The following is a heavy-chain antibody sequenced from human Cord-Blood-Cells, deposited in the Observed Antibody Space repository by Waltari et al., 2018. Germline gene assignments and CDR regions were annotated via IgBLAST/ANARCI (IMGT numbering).Heavy chain of an antibody. J-gene: IGHJ4*02. CDR2: TYYRSKWYN. CDR1: GDSVPSNSPA. CDR3: ARGSHWAGFFDY. V-gene: IGHV6-1*01. Sequence: QVQLQQSGPGLVTPSPTLSLTCAIPGDSVPSNSPAWNWLGPSPPRGLEWLGRTYYRSKWYNDYAVSVKSRITINPDTSKNQFSLQLNSVTPEDTAVYYCARGSHWAGFFDYWGQGTLVTVSS. D-gene: IGHD7-27*01.